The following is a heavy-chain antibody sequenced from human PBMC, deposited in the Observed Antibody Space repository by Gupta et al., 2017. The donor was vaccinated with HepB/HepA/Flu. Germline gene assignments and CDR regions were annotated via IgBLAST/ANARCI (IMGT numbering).Heavy chain of an antibody. D-gene: IGHD3-22*01. J-gene: IGHJ5*02. Sequence: QVQLQESGPGLVKPSETLSLTCTVSGRSISSYYWSWIRQPPGKGLEWIGYIYYSGSTNYNPSLKSRVTISVDTSKNQFALKLKSGNAADTAVYYCARHVGWLLPTGGSSGFDPWGQGTLVTVS. CDR2: IYYSGST. CDR1: GRSISSYY. CDR3: ARHVGWLLPTGGSSGFDP. V-gene: IGHV4-59*08.